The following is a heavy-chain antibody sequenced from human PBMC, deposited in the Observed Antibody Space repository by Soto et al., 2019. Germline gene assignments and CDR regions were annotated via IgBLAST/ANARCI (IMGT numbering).Heavy chain of an antibody. CDR3: ARELHGGSYGMDV. Sequence: GGSLRLSCAASGFAFSNYDMHWVRQVTGKGLEWVSGITTAGDTYYPGSVKGRFTISREKAKNSLYLQMNSLSAGDTAVYYCARELHGGSYGMDVWGQGTTVTVSS. CDR1: GFAFSNYD. J-gene: IGHJ6*02. V-gene: IGHV3-13*01. CDR2: ITTAGDT.